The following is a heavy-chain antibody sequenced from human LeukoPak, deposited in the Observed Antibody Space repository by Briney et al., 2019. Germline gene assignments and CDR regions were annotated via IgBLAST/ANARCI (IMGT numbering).Heavy chain of an antibody. CDR1: GYTFTSYG. CDR3: ARDYYGSGSYFLTAFDI. D-gene: IGHD3-10*01. J-gene: IGHJ3*02. Sequence: ASVNVSCKASGYTFTSYGISWVRQAPGQGLEWMGWISAYNGNTNYAQKLQGRVTMTTDTSTSTAYMELRILRSDDTAVYYCARDYYGSGSYFLTAFDIWGQGTMVTVSS. CDR2: ISAYNGNT. V-gene: IGHV1-18*04.